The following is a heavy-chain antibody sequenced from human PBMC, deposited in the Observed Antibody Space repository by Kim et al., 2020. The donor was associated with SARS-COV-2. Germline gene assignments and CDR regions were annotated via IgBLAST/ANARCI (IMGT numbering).Heavy chain of an antibody. Sequence: SETLSLTCTVSGGSISSSSYYWGWIRQPPGKGLEWIGSIYDSGSTYYNPYLKSRVTISVDTSKNQFSLKHSSVTAADTAVYYCAGRTYQLPPPVMGMDVWGQGTTVTVSS. D-gene: IGHD2-2*01. J-gene: IGHJ6*02. CDR1: GGSISSSSYY. CDR3: AGRTYQLPPPVMGMDV. CDR2: IYDSGST. V-gene: IGHV4-39*01.